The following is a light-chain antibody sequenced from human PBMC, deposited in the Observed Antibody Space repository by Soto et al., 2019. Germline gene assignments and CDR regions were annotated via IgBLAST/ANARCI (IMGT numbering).Light chain of an antibody. CDR2: EVS. CDR1: TSDVGAYNY. Sequence: QSAVTQPPSECGSPGQSVTISCTGTTSDVGAYNYVSWYQQHPGKAPKLVIYEVSRRPSGVPDRFSGSKSGNTASLTVSGLQAEDEADYYCSSYAGDNKGVFGTG. J-gene: IGLJ1*01. V-gene: IGLV2-8*01. CDR3: SSYAGDNKGV.